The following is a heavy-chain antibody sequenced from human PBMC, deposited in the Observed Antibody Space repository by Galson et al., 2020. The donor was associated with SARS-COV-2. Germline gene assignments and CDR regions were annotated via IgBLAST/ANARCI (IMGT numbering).Heavy chain of an antibody. J-gene: IGHJ6*03. CDR1: GYTFTSYG. CDR2: ISAYNGNT. D-gene: IGHD1-20*01. Sequence: ASVKVSCKASGYTFTSYGISWVRQAPGQGLEWMRWISAYNGNTNYAQKLQGRVTMTTDTSTSTAYMELRSLRSDDTAVYYCARAGITGTVYYYYYYMDVWGKGTTVTVSS. CDR3: ARAGITGTVYYYYYYMDV. V-gene: IGHV1-18*01.